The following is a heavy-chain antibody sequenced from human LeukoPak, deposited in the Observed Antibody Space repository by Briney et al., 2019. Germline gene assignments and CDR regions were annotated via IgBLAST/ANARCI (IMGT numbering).Heavy chain of an antibody. CDR1: GFTVSSNY. Sequence: GGSLRLSCAASGFTVSSNYMSWVRQAPGKGLEWVSVIYSGGSTYYADSVKGRFTISRDNSKNTLYLQMNSLRAEDTAVYYCASPKSLLWSHYGMDVWGQGTTVTVSS. J-gene: IGHJ6*02. CDR2: IYSGGST. V-gene: IGHV3-66*01. D-gene: IGHD3-10*01. CDR3: ASPKSLLWSHYGMDV.